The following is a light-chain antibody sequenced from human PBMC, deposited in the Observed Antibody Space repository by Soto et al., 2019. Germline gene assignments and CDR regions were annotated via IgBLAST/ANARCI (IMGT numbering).Light chain of an antibody. Sequence: DIVLTQSPLSLPVTPGEPASISCRSSQSLLHSNGNIYLDWYLQKPGQSPQLLIYLGSIRASGGPDRLSGSGSGTDFTLKITRVEAEDVGVFYCMQAIQAPRTFGLGTKVEIK. CDR2: LGS. CDR3: MQAIQAPRT. V-gene: IGKV2-28*01. J-gene: IGKJ1*01. CDR1: QSLLHSNGNIY.